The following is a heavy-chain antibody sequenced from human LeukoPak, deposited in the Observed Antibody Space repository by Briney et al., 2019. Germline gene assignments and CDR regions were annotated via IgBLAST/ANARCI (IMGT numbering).Heavy chain of an antibody. CDR1: GFTFSSYG. CDR2: LSGSGGRI. V-gene: IGHV3-23*01. D-gene: IGHD6-19*01. CDR3: AKPAYSSGWYYDY. Sequence: PGGSLRLSCAASGFTFSSYGMTWVRQAPGKGLEWVAALSGSGGRIYYADSVKGRFTIPRDNSKNTLYLQMNSLRAEDTAVYYCAKPAYSSGWYYDYWGQGTLVTVSS. J-gene: IGHJ4*02.